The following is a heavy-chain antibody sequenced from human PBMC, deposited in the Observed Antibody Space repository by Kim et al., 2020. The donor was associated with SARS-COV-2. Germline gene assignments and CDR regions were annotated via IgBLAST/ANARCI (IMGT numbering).Heavy chain of an antibody. CDR1: GFTFSSYG. CDR2: IWYDGSNK. D-gene: IGHD2-21*02. V-gene: IGHV3-33*01. J-gene: IGHJ1*01. CDR3: ARDPLAYCGGDCYPTYFQH. Sequence: GGSLRLSCAASGFTFSSYGMHWVRQAPGKGLEWVAVIWYDGSNKYYADSVKGRFTISRDNSKNTLYLQMNSLRAEDTAVYYCARDPLAYCGGDCYPTYFQHWGQGTLVTVSS.